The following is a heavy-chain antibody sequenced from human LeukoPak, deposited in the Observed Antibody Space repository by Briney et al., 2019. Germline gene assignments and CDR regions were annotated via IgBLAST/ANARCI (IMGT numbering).Heavy chain of an antibody. V-gene: IGHV3-7*01. CDR2: IKQDGSEK. Sequence: GGSLRLSCAASGFTFSSYWMNWVRQAPGKGLDWVANIKQDGSEKYYVDSVKGRFTISRDNAKNSLYLQMNSLRAEDTAVYYCARSYYYYYYMDVWGKGTTVTISS. J-gene: IGHJ6*03. CDR1: GFTFSSYW. CDR3: ARSYYYYYYMDV.